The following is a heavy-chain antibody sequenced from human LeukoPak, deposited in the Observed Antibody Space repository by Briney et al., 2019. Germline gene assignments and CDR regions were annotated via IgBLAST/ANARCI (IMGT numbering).Heavy chain of an antibody. CDR2: ISGSGGST. J-gene: IGHJ4*02. CDR3: AKEGDSGGYYCLDY. V-gene: IGHV3-23*01. Sequence: GGSLRLCCAASGSTSSSYAMCGVRHAPGEGLEWVSAISGSGGSTYYADSVKGRLTISRDNSKNTLYLQMNSLTAEDTAVYYCAKEGDSGGYYCLDYWGQGTLVTVSS. D-gene: IGHD3-22*01. CDR1: GSTSSSYA.